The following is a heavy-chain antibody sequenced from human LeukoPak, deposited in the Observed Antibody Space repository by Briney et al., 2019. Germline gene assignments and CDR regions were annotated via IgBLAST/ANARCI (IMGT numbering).Heavy chain of an antibody. Sequence: GESLKISCKGSGYSFTSYWIGWVRQMPGKGLEWMGIIYPGDSDTRYSPSFQGQVTISAAKSISTAYLQWSSLKASDTAMYYCARRIAAAGTSGGYYYYMDVWGKGTTVTVSS. D-gene: IGHD6-13*01. CDR1: GYSFTSYW. J-gene: IGHJ6*03. CDR2: IYPGDSDT. V-gene: IGHV5-51*01. CDR3: ARRIAAAGTSGGYYYYMDV.